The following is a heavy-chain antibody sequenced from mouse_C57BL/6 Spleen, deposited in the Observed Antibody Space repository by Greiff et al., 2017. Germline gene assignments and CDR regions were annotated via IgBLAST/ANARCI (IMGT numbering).Heavy chain of an antibody. J-gene: IGHJ3*01. Sequence: EVKLMESGGGLVKPGGSLKLSCAASGFTFSSYAMSWVRQTPEKRLEWVATISDGGSYTYYPDNVKGRFTIARDNAKNNLYLQMSHLKSEDTAMYYCARDYGSSYSFAYWGQGTLVTVSA. D-gene: IGHD1-1*01. CDR1: GFTFSSYA. V-gene: IGHV5-4*01. CDR2: ISDGGSYT. CDR3: ARDYGSSYSFAY.